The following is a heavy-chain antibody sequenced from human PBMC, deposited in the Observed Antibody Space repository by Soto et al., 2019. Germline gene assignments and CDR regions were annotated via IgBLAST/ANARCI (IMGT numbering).Heavy chain of an antibody. CDR2: INYSGST. D-gene: IGHD3-22*01. CDR3: ARENYYDSSGYYDY. Sequence: SETLSLTCAVYGGSFGGFYWSWVRQPPGKGLEWIGEINYSGSTNFNPSLKSGVSLSVDTSENKNQFSLKLTSVTAADTAVYYCARENYYDSSGYYDYWGQGTLVTVSS. CDR1: GGSFGGFY. J-gene: IGHJ4*02. V-gene: IGHV4-34*01.